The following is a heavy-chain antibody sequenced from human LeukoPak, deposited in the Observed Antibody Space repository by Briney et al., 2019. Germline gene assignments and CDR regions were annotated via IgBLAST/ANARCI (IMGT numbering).Heavy chain of an antibody. D-gene: IGHD6-13*01. CDR1: GFTFGSYS. CDR3: ARDRQQLIIYYFDY. J-gene: IGHJ4*02. V-gene: IGHV3-21*01. Sequence: GGSLRLSCAGSGFTFGSYSMNWVRQAPGKGLEWVSSISSSSSYIYYADSVKGRFTISRDNAKNSLYLQMNSLRAEDTAVYYCARDRQQLIIYYFDYWGQGTLVTVSS. CDR2: ISSSSSYI.